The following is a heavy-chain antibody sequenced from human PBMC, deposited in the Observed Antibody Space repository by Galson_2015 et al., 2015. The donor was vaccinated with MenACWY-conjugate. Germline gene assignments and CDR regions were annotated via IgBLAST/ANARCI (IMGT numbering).Heavy chain of an antibody. CDR3: ARGRGSTSCYMCWFDP. Sequence: SLRLSCAASGFTFSSYSMNWVRQAPGKGLEWVSYISSSSSTIYYADSVKGRFTISRDNAKNSLYLQMNSLRDEDTAVYYCARGRGSTSCYMCWFDPWGQGTLVTVSS. V-gene: IGHV3-48*02. J-gene: IGHJ5*02. D-gene: IGHD2-2*02. CDR1: GFTFSSYS. CDR2: ISSSSSTI.